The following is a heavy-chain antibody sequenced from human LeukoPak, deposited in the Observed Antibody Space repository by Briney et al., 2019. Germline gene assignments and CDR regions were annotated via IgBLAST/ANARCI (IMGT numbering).Heavy chain of an antibody. J-gene: IGHJ4*02. Sequence: PSETLSLTCTVSGGSISSYYWSWIRQPPGKGLEWIGYIDYSGSTNYNPSLRSRVTIPVDTSKNQFSLKLSSVTAADTAVYYCARGGNYGDYDGYFDYWGQGTLVTVSS. CDR3: ARGGNYGDYDGYFDY. CDR1: GGSISSYY. V-gene: IGHV4-59*08. CDR2: IDYSGST. D-gene: IGHD4-17*01.